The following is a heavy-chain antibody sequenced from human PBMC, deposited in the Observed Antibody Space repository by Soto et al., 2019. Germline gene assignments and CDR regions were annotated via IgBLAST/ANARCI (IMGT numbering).Heavy chain of an antibody. CDR3: ARASRDRDSNYYFYYYMDV. V-gene: IGHV3-21*01. CDR1: GFTFTTYS. CDR2: ITTSSTYI. Sequence: PGGSLRLSCAASGFTFTTYSMNWVRQAPGRGLEWVSSITTSSTYIFYADSVKGRFTISRDNAESSLYLQMNSLSAEDTAVYYCARASRDRDSNYYFYYYMDVWGKGTTVTVSS. J-gene: IGHJ6*03. D-gene: IGHD2-21*02.